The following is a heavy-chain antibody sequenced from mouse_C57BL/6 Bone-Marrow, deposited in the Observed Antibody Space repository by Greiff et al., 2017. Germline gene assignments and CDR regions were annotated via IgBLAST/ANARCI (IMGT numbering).Heavy chain of an antibody. D-gene: IGHD2-5*01. CDR2: INPSSGYT. V-gene: IGHV1-7*01. CDR1: GYTFTSYW. J-gene: IGHJ2*01. CDR3: ARWATIVTTCRYYFDY. Sequence: VQLQQSGAELAKPGASVKLSCKASGYTFTSYWMHWVKQRPGQGLEWIGYINPSSGYTKYNQKFKDKATLTVDKSSSTAYMQLSSLTYEDSAVYYCARWATIVTTCRYYFDYWGQGTTLTVSS.